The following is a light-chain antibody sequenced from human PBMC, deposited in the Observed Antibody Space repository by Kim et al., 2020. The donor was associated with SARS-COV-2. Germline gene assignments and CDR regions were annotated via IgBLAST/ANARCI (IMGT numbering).Light chain of an antibody. J-gene: IGKJ2*01. CDR1: QDINTW. CDR3: QAANTLPYT. Sequence: DIQMTQSPSSVSASVGDSVTITCRASQDINTWLAWYQQKPGEAPKLLIYDASILQSGVPLRFSGSGSGTEFTLAITSLQPDDFATYFCQAANTLPYTFGQGTNLEIK. V-gene: IGKV1-12*01. CDR2: DAS.